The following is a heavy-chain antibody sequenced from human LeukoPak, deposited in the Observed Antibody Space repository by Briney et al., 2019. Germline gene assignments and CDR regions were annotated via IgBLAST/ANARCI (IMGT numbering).Heavy chain of an antibody. J-gene: IGHJ4*02. CDR3: ARDGYLGYYDSSGFDY. CDR2: ISSNGGST. Sequence: GGSLRLSCAASGFTFSSYAMHWVRQAPGKGLEYVSAISSNGGSTFYANSVKGRFTISRDNSKNTLYLQMGSLRGEDMAVYYCARDGYLGYYDSSGFDYWGQGTLVTVSS. V-gene: IGHV3-64*01. D-gene: IGHD3-22*01. CDR1: GFTFSSYA.